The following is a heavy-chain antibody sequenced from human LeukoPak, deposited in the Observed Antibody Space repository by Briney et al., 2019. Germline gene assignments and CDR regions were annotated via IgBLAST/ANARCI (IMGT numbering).Heavy chain of an antibody. J-gene: IGHJ4*02. CDR3: AKVMVRGAGDY. V-gene: IGHV3-30*18. Sequence: PGRSLRLSCAASGFTFSSYGMPWVRQAPGKGLEWVAVISYDGSNKYYADSVKGRFTISRDNSKNTLYLQMNSLRAEDTAVYYCAKVMVRGAGDYWGQGTLVTVSS. CDR1: GFTFSSYG. CDR2: ISYDGSNK. D-gene: IGHD3-10*01.